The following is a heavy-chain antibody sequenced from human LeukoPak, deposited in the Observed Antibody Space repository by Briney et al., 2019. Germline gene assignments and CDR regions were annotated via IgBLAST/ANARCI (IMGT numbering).Heavy chain of an antibody. CDR3: TRHLRGEQQLSGFDY. Sequence: SETLSLTCTVSGGSISSYYWSWIRQPPGKGLEWIGYIYYSGSTMYNPSLRSRVTILADTSKNQFSLKLSSVTAADTAVYYCTRHLRGEQQLSGFDYWGQGNPVTVSS. J-gene: IGHJ4*02. D-gene: IGHD6-13*01. CDR1: GGSISSYY. CDR2: IYYSGST. V-gene: IGHV4-59*08.